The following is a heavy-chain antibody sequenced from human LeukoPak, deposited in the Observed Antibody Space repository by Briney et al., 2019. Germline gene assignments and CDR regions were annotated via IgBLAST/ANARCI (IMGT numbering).Heavy chain of an antibody. Sequence: SETLSLTRTVSGGSISSYYWSWIRQPPGKGLEWIGYIYYSGSTNYNPSLKSRVTISVDTSKNQFSLKLSSVTAADTAVYYCARHPVDIVATIFDYWGQGTLVTVSS. CDR3: ARHPVDIVATIFDY. J-gene: IGHJ4*02. V-gene: IGHV4-59*08. CDR2: IYYSGST. D-gene: IGHD5-12*01. CDR1: GGSISSYY.